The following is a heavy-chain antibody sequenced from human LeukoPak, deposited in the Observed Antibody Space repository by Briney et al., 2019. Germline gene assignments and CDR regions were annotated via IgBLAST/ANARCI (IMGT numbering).Heavy chain of an antibody. Sequence: PGGSLRLSCAASGFTFSSYAMHWVRQAPGKGLEWVAVISYDGSNKYYADSVKGRFTISRDNSKNTLYLQMNSLRAEDTAVYYCANRGYSGYASDYWGQGTLVTVSS. CDR3: ANRGYSGYASDY. D-gene: IGHD5-12*01. V-gene: IGHV3-30-3*01. CDR2: ISYDGSNK. J-gene: IGHJ4*02. CDR1: GFTFSSYA.